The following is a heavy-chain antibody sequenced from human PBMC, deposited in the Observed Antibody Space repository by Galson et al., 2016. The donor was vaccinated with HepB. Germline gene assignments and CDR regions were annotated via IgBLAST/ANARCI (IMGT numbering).Heavy chain of an antibody. J-gene: IGHJ4*01. Sequence: PALVKPTQTLALTCTFSGFSLSTSAVGVGWIRQPPGKALEWLALIYWDDDTRYSPSLKSRLTITKDTSKNQVVLIMTNMDPVDTATYYCAHSDGAAAGTETFDYWGHGTLVTVS. V-gene: IGHV2-5*02. CDR2: IYWDDDT. CDR1: GFSLSTSAVG. D-gene: IGHD6-13*01. CDR3: AHSDGAAAGTETFDY.